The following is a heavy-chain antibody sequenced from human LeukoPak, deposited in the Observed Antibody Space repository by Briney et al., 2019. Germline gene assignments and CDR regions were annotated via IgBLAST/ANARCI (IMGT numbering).Heavy chain of an antibody. V-gene: IGHV4-59*01. Sequence: SETLSLTCTVSGGSISSYYWSWIRQPPGKGLEWIGYIYYSGSTNYNPSLKSRVTISVDTSKNQFSLKLSSVTAADTAVYYCARDSFSGWSGGSCYRGRDYYYYMDVWGKGTTVTVSS. J-gene: IGHJ6*03. D-gene: IGHD2-15*01. CDR3: ARDSFSGWSGGSCYRGRDYYYYMDV. CDR2: IYYSGST. CDR1: GGSISSYY.